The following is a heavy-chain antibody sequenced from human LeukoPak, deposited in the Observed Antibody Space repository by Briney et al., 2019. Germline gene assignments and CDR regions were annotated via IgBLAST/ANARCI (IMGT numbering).Heavy chain of an antibody. CDR3: ARLIAVAGTYRGHFDY. D-gene: IGHD6-19*01. J-gene: IGHJ4*02. Sequence: SETLSLTCTISGGSISTYYWSWIRQPPGKGVEWIGYIYYSGSTNYNPSLMSRLTISVDTSKNQFSLKLSSVTAADTAVYYCARLIAVAGTYRGHFDYWGQGALVTVSS. CDR2: IYYSGST. V-gene: IGHV4-59*08. CDR1: GGSISTYY.